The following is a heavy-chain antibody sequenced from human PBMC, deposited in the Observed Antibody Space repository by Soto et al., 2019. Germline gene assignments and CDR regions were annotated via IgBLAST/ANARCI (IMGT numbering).Heavy chain of an antibody. CDR3: ARDSLPMAVAAPDN. J-gene: IGHJ4*02. Sequence: QVQLVQSGAEVKKPGASVKVSCKASGYTFSNYGLTWVRQAPGQGLEWMGWIGVYNGNTDYAQKVKGRVTLTTDTSTSTAYMDLRSLRSDDTAVYYCARDSLPMAVAAPDNWGQGTLVIVSS. CDR2: IGVYNGNT. D-gene: IGHD2-15*01. CDR1: GYTFSNYG. V-gene: IGHV1-18*01.